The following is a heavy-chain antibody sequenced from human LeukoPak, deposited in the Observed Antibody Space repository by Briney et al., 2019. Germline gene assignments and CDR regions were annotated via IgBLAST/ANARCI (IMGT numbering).Heavy chain of an antibody. CDR2: IYYSGST. J-gene: IGHJ4*02. V-gene: IGHV4-39*01. CDR3: ARREGIIASADFFDY. CDR1: GGSISSSSYY. D-gene: IGHD6-13*01. Sequence: PSETLSLTCTVSGGSISSSSYYWGWIRQPPGKGLEWIGTIYYSGSTYYNPSLKSRVTISVDTSKNLFSLKLSSVTAADTAVYYCARREGIIASADFFDYWGQGTLVTVFS.